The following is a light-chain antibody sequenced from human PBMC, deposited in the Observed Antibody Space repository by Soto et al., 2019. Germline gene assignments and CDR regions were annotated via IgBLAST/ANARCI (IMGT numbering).Light chain of an antibody. Sequence: QSVLTQPRSVSGSPGQSVTISCTGTSSDVGDYNYVSWYQQHPGKAPKLMIHDVSKRPSGVPDRFSGSKSGNTASLTISGLQAEDEADYYCCSYAGSYTWVFGGGTKLTVL. J-gene: IGLJ2*01. V-gene: IGLV2-11*01. CDR2: DVS. CDR1: SSDVGDYNY. CDR3: CSYAGSYTWV.